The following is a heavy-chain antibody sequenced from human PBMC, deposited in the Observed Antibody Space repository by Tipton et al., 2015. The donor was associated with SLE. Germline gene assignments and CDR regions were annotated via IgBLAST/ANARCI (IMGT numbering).Heavy chain of an antibody. CDR1: SGSISGHY. V-gene: IGHV4-4*07. CDR3: ARGSDGEYVRYFDV. J-gene: IGHJ2*01. D-gene: IGHD4-17*01. Sequence: TLSLTCTVSSGSISGHYWSWIRQPAGKGLAWIGRMYTSGSINSNPSLKSRVTMSIDASQNRVSLRLKSVNAADTAVYYCARGSDGEYVRYFDVWGPGTLVTVSS. CDR2: MYTSGSI.